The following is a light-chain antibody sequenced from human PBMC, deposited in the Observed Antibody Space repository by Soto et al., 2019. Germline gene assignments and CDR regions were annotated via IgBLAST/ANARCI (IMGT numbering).Light chain of an antibody. CDR3: AAWDDSLNGVV. V-gene: IGLV1-44*01. J-gene: IGLJ2*01. CDR1: RSNIGSNT. Sequence: QSVLTQPPSASGTPGQRVTISCSGSRSNIGSNTVNWYQQLPGTAPKLLIYTNNQRPSGVPDRFSGSKSGTSASLAISGLQSEDEGDYHCAAWDDSLNGVVFGGGTKVTVL. CDR2: TNN.